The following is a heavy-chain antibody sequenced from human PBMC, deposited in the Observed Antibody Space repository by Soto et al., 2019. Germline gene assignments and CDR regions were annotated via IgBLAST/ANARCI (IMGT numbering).Heavy chain of an antibody. D-gene: IGHD7-27*01. CDR3: AKEVSLGSTVDLGY. CDR2: ISGSGGST. CDR1: GFTFSIFA. J-gene: IGHJ4*02. V-gene: IGHV3-23*01. Sequence: LRLSCAASGFTFSIFAMSWVRQSPGKGLEWVSTISGSGGSTYYADAVRGRFTISRDNSMGTLYLQMKSLRVEDTAIYYCAKEVSLGSTVDLGYWGQGALVTVSS.